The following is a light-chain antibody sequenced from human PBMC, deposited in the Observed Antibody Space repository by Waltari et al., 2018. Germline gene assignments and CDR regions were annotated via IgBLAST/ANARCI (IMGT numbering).Light chain of an antibody. CDR2: AAS. V-gene: IGKV1-27*01. Sequence: DIQMTPSPSSLSASVEASATITCRASQGISNYLAWYQQKPGKVPKLLIYAASTLQSGVPSRFSGSGSWTDFTLTISSLQPEDVATYYCQKYNSAPLTFGGGTKVEIK. CDR1: QGISNY. J-gene: IGKJ4*01. CDR3: QKYNSAPLT.